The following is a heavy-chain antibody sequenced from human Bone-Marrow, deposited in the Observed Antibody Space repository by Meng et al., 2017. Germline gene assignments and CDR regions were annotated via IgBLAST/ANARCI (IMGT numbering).Heavy chain of an antibody. CDR1: GGAFSSYA. CDR3: ARLRGYSGYDHDY. Sequence: SVKVSCKASGGAFSSYAISWVRQAPGQGLEWMGGIIPIFGTANYAQKFQGRVTITADKSTSTAYMELSSLRSEDTAVYYCARLRGYSGYDHDYWGQGTLVTVSS. V-gene: IGHV1-69*06. D-gene: IGHD5-12*01. CDR2: IIPIFGTA. J-gene: IGHJ4*02.